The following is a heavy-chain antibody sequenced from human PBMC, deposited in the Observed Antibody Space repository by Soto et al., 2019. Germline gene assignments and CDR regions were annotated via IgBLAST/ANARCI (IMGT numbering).Heavy chain of an antibody. CDR3: AREVYSTTYFDS. CDR1: GFSLSTSGVG. Sequence: QITLKESGPTLLRPTQTLTLTCTFSGFSLSTSGVGVGWIRQPPGKALEWLAVIHWDDDHRYSPSLKKRLTITKNTSKNKVVLTMTKLDPADTATYYCAREVYSTTYFDSWGQGTLVTVSS. V-gene: IGHV2-5*02. J-gene: IGHJ4*02. D-gene: IGHD6-13*01. CDR2: IHWDDDH.